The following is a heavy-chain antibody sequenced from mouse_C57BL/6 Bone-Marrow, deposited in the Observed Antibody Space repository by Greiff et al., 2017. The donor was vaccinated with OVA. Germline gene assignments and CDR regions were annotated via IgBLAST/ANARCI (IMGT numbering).Heavy chain of an antibody. V-gene: IGHV1-55*01. CDR3: ARGWDGAY. J-gene: IGHJ3*01. Sequence: QVQLQQPGAELVKPGASVKMSCKASGYTFTSYWITWVKQSPGQGLEWIGDIYPGSGGTNYNEKFKSKATMTVDTSSSTAYMQLSSLTSGDSAVYYCARGWDGAYWGQGTLVTVSA. D-gene: IGHD4-1*01. CDR2: IYPGSGGT. CDR1: GYTFTSYW.